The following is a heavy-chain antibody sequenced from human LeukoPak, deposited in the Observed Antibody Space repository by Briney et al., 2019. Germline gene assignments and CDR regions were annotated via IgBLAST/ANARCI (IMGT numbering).Heavy chain of an antibody. CDR2: INHSGST. Sequence: SETLSLTCAVYGGSFSGYYWSWIPQPPGKGLEWIGEINHSGSTNYNPSLKSRVTISVDTSKNQFSLKLSSVTAADTAVYYCARSGYGDYWGQGTLVTVSS. J-gene: IGHJ4*02. CDR3: ARSGYGDY. V-gene: IGHV4-34*01. CDR1: GGSFSGYY. D-gene: IGHD5-18*01.